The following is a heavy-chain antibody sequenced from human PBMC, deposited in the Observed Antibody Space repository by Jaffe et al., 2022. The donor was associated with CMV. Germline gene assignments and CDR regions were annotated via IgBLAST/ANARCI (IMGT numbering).Heavy chain of an antibody. V-gene: IGHV4-59*01. Sequence: QVQLQESGPGLVKPSETLSLTCTVSGGSISSYYWSWIRQPPGKGLEWIGYIYYSGSTNYNPSLKSRVTISVDTSKNQFSLKLSSVTAADTAVYYCARWYSSADYFDYWGQGTLVTVSS. CDR2: IYYSGST. D-gene: IGHD6-19*01. CDR1: GGSISSYY. J-gene: IGHJ4*02. CDR3: ARWYSSADYFDY.